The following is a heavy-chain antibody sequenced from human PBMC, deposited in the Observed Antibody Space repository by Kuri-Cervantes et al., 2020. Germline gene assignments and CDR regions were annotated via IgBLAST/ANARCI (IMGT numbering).Heavy chain of an antibody. V-gene: IGHV3-7*01. CDR2: IKEDGNEK. J-gene: IGHJ4*02. D-gene: IGHD5-12*01. CDR3: ARHSSYGGYDVFIDF. Sequence: LSLTCGASGFTFSNYWMSWVRQAPGKGLEWVANIKEDGNEKYYVDSVKGRFTISRDNAKNSLYLQMNSLRAEDTAVYYCARHSSYGGYDVFIDFWGQGTLVTVSS. CDR1: GFTFSNYW.